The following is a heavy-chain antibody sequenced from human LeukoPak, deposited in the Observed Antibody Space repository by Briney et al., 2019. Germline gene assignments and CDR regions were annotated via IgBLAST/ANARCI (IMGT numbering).Heavy chain of an antibody. CDR2: IIPIFGTA. D-gene: IGHD6-13*01. J-gene: IGHJ3*02. Sequence: GASVKVSCKASGGTFSSYAISWVRQAPGQGLEWMGGIIPIFGTANYAQKFQGRVTITTDESTSTTYMELSSLRSEDTAVYYCASLPPVSSSWPAGAFDIWGQGTMVTVSS. CDR1: GGTFSSYA. V-gene: IGHV1-69*05. CDR3: ASLPPVSSSWPAGAFDI.